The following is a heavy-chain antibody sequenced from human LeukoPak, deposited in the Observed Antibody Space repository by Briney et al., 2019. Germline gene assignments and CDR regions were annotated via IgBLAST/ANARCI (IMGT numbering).Heavy chain of an antibody. CDR1: GGSISSYY. D-gene: IGHD6-13*01. CDR2: IYYSGST. Sequence: SETLSLTCTVSGGSISSYYWNWIRQPPGKGLEWIGYIYYSGSTNYNPSLKSRVTISVDTSKNQFSLKLSSVTAADTAVYYCARRNKRYRFLSSSWYGGPFDYWGQGTLVTVSS. V-gene: IGHV4-59*12. CDR3: ARRNKRYRFLSSSWYGGPFDY. J-gene: IGHJ4*02.